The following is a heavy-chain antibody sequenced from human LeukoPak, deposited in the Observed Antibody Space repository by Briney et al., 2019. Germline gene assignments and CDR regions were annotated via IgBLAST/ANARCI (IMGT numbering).Heavy chain of an antibody. J-gene: IGHJ4*02. CDR2: ISGSSGST. CDR3: AKDADYGDCVGWGYFDY. D-gene: IGHD4-17*01. CDR1: GFTFSSYA. V-gene: IGHV3-23*01. Sequence: GGSLRLSCAASGFTFSSYAMSWVRQAPGKGLEWVSAISGSSGSTYYADSVKGRFTISRDNSKNTLYLQMNSLRAEDTAVYYCAKDADYGDCVGWGYFDYWGQGTLVTVSS.